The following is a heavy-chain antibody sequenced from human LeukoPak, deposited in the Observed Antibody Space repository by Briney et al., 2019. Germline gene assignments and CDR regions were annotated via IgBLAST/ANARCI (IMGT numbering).Heavy chain of an antibody. D-gene: IGHD6-19*01. Sequence: SETLSLTCAVYGGSFSDYYWTWIRQPPGKGLEWIGEINHRGSTHYNPSLKSRVTISVDTSKKQFSLKLSSVTAADTAVYYCATYSTGFDIWSQGTVVTVSS. V-gene: IGHV4-34*01. CDR1: GGSFSDYY. J-gene: IGHJ3*02. CDR3: ATYSTGFDI. CDR2: INHRGST.